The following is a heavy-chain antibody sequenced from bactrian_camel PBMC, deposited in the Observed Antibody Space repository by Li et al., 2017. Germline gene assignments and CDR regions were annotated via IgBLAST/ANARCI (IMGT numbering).Heavy chain of an antibody. CDR2: IASDGST. J-gene: IGHJ4*01. Sequence: HVQLVESGGGSVQAGGSLRLSCAASGYTYSRYFMGWFRQAPGKEREGVAAIASDGSTRYADSVKGRFTISRDNAKNTEYLQMNSLKSADTALYYCAVPATSGWFLPYTYYGQGTQVTVS. CDR1: GYTYSRYF. V-gene: IGHV3S53*01. D-gene: IGHD2*01.